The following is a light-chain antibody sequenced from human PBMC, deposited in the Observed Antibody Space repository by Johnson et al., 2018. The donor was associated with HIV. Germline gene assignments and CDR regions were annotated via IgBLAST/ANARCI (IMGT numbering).Light chain of an antibody. V-gene: IGLV1-51*01. CDR2: DNN. CDR1: SSNIGNNY. Sequence: QSVLTQPPSVSAAPGQKVTISCSGSSSNIGNNYVSWYQQLPGTAPKLLIYDNNKRPSGIPDRFSGSKSGTSATLGITGPQPGDEADYYCGTWDSSLSRYVFDTGTKVTVL. CDR3: GTWDSSLSRYV. J-gene: IGLJ1*01.